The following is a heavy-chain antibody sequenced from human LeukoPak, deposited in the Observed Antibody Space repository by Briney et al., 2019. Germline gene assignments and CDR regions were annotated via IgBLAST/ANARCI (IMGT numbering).Heavy chain of an antibody. CDR2: IYPGDSDT. Sequence: GESLKISCKGSGYSFTSYWIGWVRQMPGKVLEWMGIIYPGDSDTRYSTSFQGQVTISADKSISTAYLQWSSLKASDTDMYYCATYSFSSTSCYRWWGAFDIWGQGTMVTVSS. J-gene: IGHJ3*02. CDR1: GYSFTSYW. V-gene: IGHV5-51*01. CDR3: ATYSFSSTSCYRWWGAFDI. D-gene: IGHD2-2*02.